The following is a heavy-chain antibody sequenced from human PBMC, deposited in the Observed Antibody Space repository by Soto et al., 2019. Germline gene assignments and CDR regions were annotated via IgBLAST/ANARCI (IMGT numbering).Heavy chain of an antibody. CDR3: ARDPVDGYAFFDY. V-gene: IGHV4-59*01. Sequence: SETLSLTCTVSGVSITSYYWSWIRQPPGKGLEWIGYFHNSGNPKYSSSLKSRVTISLDMSERQSSLKLTSVTAADTAVYWCARDPVDGYAFFDYWGQGALVTVSS. CDR1: GVSITSYY. J-gene: IGHJ4*02. D-gene: IGHD5-12*01. CDR2: FHNSGNP.